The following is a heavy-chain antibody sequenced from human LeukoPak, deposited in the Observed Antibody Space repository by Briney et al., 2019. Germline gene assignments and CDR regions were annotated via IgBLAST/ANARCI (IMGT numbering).Heavy chain of an antibody. D-gene: IGHD3-10*01. CDR2: ISAYNGNT. V-gene: IGHV1-18*01. Sequence: ASVKASCKASGYTFTSYGISWVRQAPGQGLEWMGWISAYNGNTNYAQKPQGRVTMTTDTSTSTAYIELRSLRSDDTAVYYCARDLPPGSLLDYWGQGTLVTVSS. CDR1: GYTFTSYG. CDR3: ARDLPPGSLLDY. J-gene: IGHJ4*02.